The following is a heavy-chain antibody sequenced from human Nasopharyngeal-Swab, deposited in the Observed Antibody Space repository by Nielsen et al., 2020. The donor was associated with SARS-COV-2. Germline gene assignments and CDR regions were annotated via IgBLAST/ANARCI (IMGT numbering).Heavy chain of an antibody. Sequence: IRPPPGKGLEWIGYIYYSGSTYYNLSLKSRVTISVDTSKNQFSLKLSSVTAAETAVYNCARDSGMADTKDYYYGMDVWGQGTTVTVSS. J-gene: IGHJ6*02. V-gene: IGHV4-30-4*01. D-gene: IGHD1-26*01. CDR3: ARDSGMADTKDYYYGMDV. CDR2: IYYSGST.